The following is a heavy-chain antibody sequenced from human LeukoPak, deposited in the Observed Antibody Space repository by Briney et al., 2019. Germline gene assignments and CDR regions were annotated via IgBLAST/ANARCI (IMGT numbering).Heavy chain of an antibody. CDR1: GFTFSSYA. V-gene: IGHV3-23*01. CDR2: ISGSGGST. Sequence: GGSLRLSCAASGFTFSSYAMSWVRQAPGKGLEWVSAISGSGGSTYYADSVKGRFTISRDNSKNSLYLQMNSLRAEDTAVYYCARGKVVITKDDAFDIWGQGTMVTVSS. D-gene: IGHD3-22*01. CDR3: ARGKVVITKDDAFDI. J-gene: IGHJ3*02.